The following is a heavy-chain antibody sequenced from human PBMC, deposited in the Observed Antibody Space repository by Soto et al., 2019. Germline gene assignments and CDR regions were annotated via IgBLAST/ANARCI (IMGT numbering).Heavy chain of an antibody. CDR2: LYDVDGT. CDR1: GLTVSGKKY. D-gene: IGHD1-1*01. CDR3: ASWHEREHAYDV. V-gene: IGHV3-66*01. Sequence: EGQLVESGGGLVKPGGSLRLSCAAFGLTVSGKKYVAWVRQAPGKGLEWISALYDVDGTYYADSVKGRFTTSSDSSKTTVYLQMNGLRPDDTAVYYCASWHEREHAYDVWGRGTTVTVSS. J-gene: IGHJ3*01.